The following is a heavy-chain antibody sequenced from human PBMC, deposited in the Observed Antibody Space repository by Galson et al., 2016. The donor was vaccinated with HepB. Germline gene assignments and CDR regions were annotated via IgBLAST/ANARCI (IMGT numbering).Heavy chain of an antibody. J-gene: IGHJ4*02. CDR2: VTWNSENI. D-gene: IGHD4-17*01. CDR3: TKRCVTNTCHNADDF. CDR1: GFTFDDYA. Sequence: SLRLSCAASGFTFDDYAMHWVRQVSGRGLEWVSGVTWNSENIGYADSVKGRFTISRDNANNSLYLQMNSLRAEDTATYHCTKRCVTNTCHNADDFWGQGTLVTVSS. V-gene: IGHV3-9*01.